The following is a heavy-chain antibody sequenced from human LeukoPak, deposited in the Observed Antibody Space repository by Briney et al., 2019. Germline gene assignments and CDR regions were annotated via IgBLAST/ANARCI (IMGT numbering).Heavy chain of an antibody. Sequence: SETLSLTCTVSGGSISTSGHYWGWIRQLPGKGLEYFASIDSSGTAYYNPSLQSRVTISADTSKNQFPLKLSSVTAADTAVYYCTRDRGQWLVDYWGQGTLVTVSS. CDR1: GGSISTSGHY. V-gene: IGHV4-39*06. CDR2: IDSSGTA. CDR3: TRDRGQWLVDY. D-gene: IGHD6-19*01. J-gene: IGHJ4*02.